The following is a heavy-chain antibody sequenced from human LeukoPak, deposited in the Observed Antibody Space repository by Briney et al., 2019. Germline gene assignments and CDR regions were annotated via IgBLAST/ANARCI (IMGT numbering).Heavy chain of an antibody. CDR3: ARDMNNGLLPDY. V-gene: IGHV5-51*07. D-gene: IGHD2-21*02. CDR1: GYTFTNYW. CDR2: VHPGDSDI. Sequence: PGESLKISCKGSGYTFTNYWIGWVHQIPGKGLEWMWIVHPGDSDIRYNPSFEGQVTISADKSTTTAYLQWTSLKASDSAMYFCARDMNNGLLPDYWGQGTLVTVSS. J-gene: IGHJ4*02.